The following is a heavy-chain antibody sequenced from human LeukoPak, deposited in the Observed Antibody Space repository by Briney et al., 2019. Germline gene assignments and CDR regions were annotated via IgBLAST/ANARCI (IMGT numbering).Heavy chain of an antibody. J-gene: IGHJ4*02. D-gene: IGHD6-19*01. CDR1: GGTFSSYA. V-gene: IGHV1-69*13. CDR2: IIPTFGTA. Sequence: SVKVSCKASGGTFSSYAISWVRQAPGQGLERMGGIIPTFGTANYAQKFQGRVTITADESTSTAYMELSSLRSEDTAVYYCARSGGWYLAVQYDYWGQGTLVTVSS. CDR3: ARSGGWYLAVQYDY.